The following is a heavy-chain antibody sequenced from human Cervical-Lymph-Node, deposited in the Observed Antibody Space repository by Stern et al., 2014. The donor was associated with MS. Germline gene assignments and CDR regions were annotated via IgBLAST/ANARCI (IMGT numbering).Heavy chain of an antibody. V-gene: IGHV1-69*01. CDR3: ALSSETSDRWYSLGYDL. D-gene: IGHD6-13*01. CDR2: IFPVFGTP. Sequence: VQLVESGAGVTKPGSSVKVSCQASGGTFSKFPSSWVRQAPGQGLEWMGGIFPVFGTPTYAQEFRGRVTITADVSTSTVYMELSSLRSDDTAVYYCALSSETSDRWYSLGYDLWGQGTLVTVSS. CDR1: GGTFSKFP. J-gene: IGHJ5*02.